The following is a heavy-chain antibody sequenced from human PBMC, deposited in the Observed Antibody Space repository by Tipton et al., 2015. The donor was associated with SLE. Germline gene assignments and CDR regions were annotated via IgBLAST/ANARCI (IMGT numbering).Heavy chain of an antibody. Sequence: TLSLTCTVSGGSISSYYWSWIRQPPGKGLEWIGDASYSGRPNFNPSLKSRVTVSVDTSKNQISLRLSSVTAADSAVYYCARADGSYFYYFMDVWGKGTTFTVSS. CDR3: ARADGSYFYYFMDV. CDR2: ASYSGRP. D-gene: IGHD3-10*01. CDR1: GGSISSYY. V-gene: IGHV4-59*01. J-gene: IGHJ6*03.